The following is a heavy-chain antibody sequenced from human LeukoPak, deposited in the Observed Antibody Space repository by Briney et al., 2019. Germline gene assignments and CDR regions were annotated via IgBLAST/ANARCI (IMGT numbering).Heavy chain of an antibody. CDR3: SRWTRRDGYKFLGSYFDY. V-gene: IGHV5-51*03. Sequence: GESLKVSCKGSGYSFTSYWIGWVRQMPGKGLEWMGIIYPGDSDTRYSPSFQGQVTISADQSISTAYLQWSSLKASDTAMYYCSRWTRRDGYKFLGSYFDYWGPGTLVTVSS. CDR2: IYPGDSDT. J-gene: IGHJ4*02. D-gene: IGHD5-24*01. CDR1: GYSFTSYW.